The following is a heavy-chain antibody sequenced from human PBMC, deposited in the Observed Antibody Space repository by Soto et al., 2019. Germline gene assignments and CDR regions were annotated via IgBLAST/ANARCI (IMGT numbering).Heavy chain of an antibody. Sequence: GGSLRLSCAASGFTFSSYWMSWVRQAPGKGLEWVANIKQDGSEKYYVDSVKGRFTISRDNAKSSLYLQMNSLRAEDTAVYYCARVSDDYVWGSYRYGYYFDYWGQGTLVTVSS. CDR2: IKQDGSEK. J-gene: IGHJ4*02. CDR3: ARVSDDYVWGSYRYGYYFDY. V-gene: IGHV3-7*01. D-gene: IGHD3-16*02. CDR1: GFTFSSYW.